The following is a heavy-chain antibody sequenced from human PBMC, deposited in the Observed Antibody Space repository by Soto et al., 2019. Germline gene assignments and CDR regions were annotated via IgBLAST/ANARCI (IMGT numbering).Heavy chain of an antibody. CDR1: GGSISSGGYY. CDR3: ARDHRGHHSSSWPDYYYYYGMDV. D-gene: IGHD6-13*01. CDR2: IYYSGST. V-gene: IGHV4-31*03. J-gene: IGHJ6*02. Sequence: SETLSLTCTVSGGSISSGGYYWSWIRQHPGKGLEWIGYIYYSGSTYYNTSLKSRVTISVDTFKNQFSLKLSSVTAADTAVYYCARDHRGHHSSSWPDYYYYYGMDVWGQGTTVTVSS.